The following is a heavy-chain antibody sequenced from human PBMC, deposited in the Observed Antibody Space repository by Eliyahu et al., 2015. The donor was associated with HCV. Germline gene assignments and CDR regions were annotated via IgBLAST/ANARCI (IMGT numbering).Heavy chain of an antibody. CDR1: GFXFSSYG. CDR2: ISYDGSNK. J-gene: IGHJ4*02. CDR3: AKDRRDGYSGHFDY. V-gene: IGHV3-30*18. Sequence: QVQLVESGGGVVQPGRSLRLSCAASGFXFSSYGMHWVRQAPGKGLEWVAVISYDGSNKYYADSVKGRFTISRDNSKNTLYLQMNSLRAEDTAVYYCAKDRRDGYSGHFDYWGQGTLVTVSS. D-gene: IGHD5-24*01.